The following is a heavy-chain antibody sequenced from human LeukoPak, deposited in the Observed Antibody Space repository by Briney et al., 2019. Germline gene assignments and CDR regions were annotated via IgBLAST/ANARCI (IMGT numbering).Heavy chain of an antibody. D-gene: IGHD2-15*01. Sequence: ASVKVSCKASGYTFTSYDINWVRQATGQGLEWMGWMNPNSGNTGYAQKFQGRVTMTRNTSISTAYMELSSLRSEDTAVYYCAREGGLLPYYYGMDVWGQGTTVTVSS. CDR3: AREGGLLPYYYGMDV. V-gene: IGHV1-8*01. J-gene: IGHJ6*02. CDR1: GYTFTSYD. CDR2: MNPNSGNT.